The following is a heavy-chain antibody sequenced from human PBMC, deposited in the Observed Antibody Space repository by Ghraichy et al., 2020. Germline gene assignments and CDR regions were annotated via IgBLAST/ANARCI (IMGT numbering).Heavy chain of an antibody. CDR1: GFTFSSFS. D-gene: IGHD3-3*01. CDR3: ARGGRFLEWLSHGMDV. J-gene: IGHJ6*02. CDR2: ICTSNSYK. Sequence: GGSLRLSCAASGFTFSSFSMNWVRQAPGKGLEWVSSICTSNSYKYYADSVKGRFTISRDNAKNSLDLQMNSLRADDSAVYYCARGGRFLEWLSHGMDVWGQGTTVTVSS. V-gene: IGHV3-21*01.